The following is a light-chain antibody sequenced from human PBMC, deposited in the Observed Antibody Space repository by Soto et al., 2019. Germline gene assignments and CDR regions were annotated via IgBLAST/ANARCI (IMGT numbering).Light chain of an antibody. V-gene: IGLV2-8*01. CDR3: SSYAASNNYV. J-gene: IGLJ1*01. CDR1: SSDVGGYNF. Sequence: QSVLTQPPSASGSPGQSVTISCTGTSSDVGGYNFVSWYQQHPGKAPKLMIFEVNKRPSGVPDRFSGSKSGNTASLTVSGLQAEDEADYYCSSYAASNNYVFGPGTKVTVL. CDR2: EVN.